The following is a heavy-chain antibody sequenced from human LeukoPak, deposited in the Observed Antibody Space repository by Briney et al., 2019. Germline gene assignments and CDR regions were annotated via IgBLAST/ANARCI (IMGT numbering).Heavy chain of an antibody. J-gene: IGHJ4*02. CDR1: GYTFTSYY. V-gene: IGHV1-46*01. CDR3: ASGPSYYDFWSGYYSPDY. Sequence: ASVKGSCKASGYTFTSYYMHWVRQAPGQGLEWMGIINPSGGSTSYAQKFQGRVTMTRDTSTSTVYMELSSLRSEDTAVYYCASGPSYYDFWSGYYSPDYWGQGTLVTVSS. CDR2: INPSGGST. D-gene: IGHD3-3*01.